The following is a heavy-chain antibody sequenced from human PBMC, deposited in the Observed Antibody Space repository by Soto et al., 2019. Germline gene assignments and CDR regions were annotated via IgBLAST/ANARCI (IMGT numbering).Heavy chain of an antibody. CDR2: IYQSGSA. CDR1: GGSITSGGYS. J-gene: IGHJ6*02. Sequence: SETLSLTCTVSGGSITSGGYSWSWIRQSPGQGLEWIGYIYQSGSAFYNPSLKTRATILVDRSKNQFSLNLTSVTAADAAVYYCARAFYGVDLWGQGTTVTSP. V-gene: IGHV4-30-2*06. CDR3: ARAFYGVDL.